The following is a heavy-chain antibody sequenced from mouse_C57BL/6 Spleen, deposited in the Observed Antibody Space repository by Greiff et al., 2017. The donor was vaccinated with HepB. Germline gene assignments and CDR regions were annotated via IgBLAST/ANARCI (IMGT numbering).Heavy chain of an antibody. CDR2: IWSDGST. J-gene: IGHJ4*01. CDR3: ARQRDGYDEDDAMDY. V-gene: IGHV2-6-1*01. CDR1: GFSLTSYG. D-gene: IGHD2-2*01. Sequence: VKLMESGPGLVAPSQSLSITCTVSGFSLTSYGVHWVRQPPGKGLEWLVVIWSDGSTTYNSALKSRLSINKDNSKSQVFLKMNSLQADDKAVYYCARQRDGYDEDDAMDYWGQGTSVTVSS.